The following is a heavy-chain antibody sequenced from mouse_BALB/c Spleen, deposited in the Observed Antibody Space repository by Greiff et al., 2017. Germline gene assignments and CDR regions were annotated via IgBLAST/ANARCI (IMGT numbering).Heavy chain of an antibody. CDR2: INPGSGGT. J-gene: IGHJ4*01. CDR1: GYAFTNYL. Sequence: VQLKQSGAELVRPGTSVKVSCKASGYAFTNYLIEWIKQRPGQGLEWIGVINPGSGGTNYNEKFKGKATLTADKSSSTAYMQLSSLTSDDSAVYFCARSGTYAMDYWGQGTSVTVSS. V-gene: IGHV1-54*01. D-gene: IGHD3-1*01. CDR3: ARSGTYAMDY.